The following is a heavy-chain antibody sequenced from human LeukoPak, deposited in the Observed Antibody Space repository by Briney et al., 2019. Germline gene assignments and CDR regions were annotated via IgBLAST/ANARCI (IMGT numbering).Heavy chain of an antibody. Sequence: PGGSLRLSCAASGFTFSSYAMSWVRQAPGKGLEWVSAISGSGGSTYYADPVKGRFTISRDNSKNTLYLQMNSLRAEDTAVYYCAKCPFYGDYSYFDYWGQGTLVTVSS. V-gene: IGHV3-23*01. CDR1: GFTFSSYA. CDR2: ISGSGGST. CDR3: AKCPFYGDYSYFDY. J-gene: IGHJ4*02. D-gene: IGHD4-17*01.